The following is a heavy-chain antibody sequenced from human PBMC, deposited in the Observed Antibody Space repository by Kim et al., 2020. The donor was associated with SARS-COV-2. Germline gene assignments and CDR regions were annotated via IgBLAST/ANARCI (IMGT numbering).Heavy chain of an antibody. V-gene: IGHV5-51*01. CDR2: IYPGDSDT. CDR1: GYSFTSYW. CDR3: ARTKSHRNWYFDL. J-gene: IGHJ2*01. Sequence: GESLKISCKGSGYSFTSYWIGWVRQMPGKGLEWMGIIYPGDSDTRYSPSFQGQVTISADKSISTAYLQWSSLKASDTAMYYCARTKSHRNWYFDLWGRGTLVTVSS.